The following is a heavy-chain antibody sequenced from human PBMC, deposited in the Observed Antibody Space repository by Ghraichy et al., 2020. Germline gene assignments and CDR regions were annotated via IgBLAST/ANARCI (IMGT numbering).Heavy chain of an antibody. CDR2: INHSGST. Sequence: SETLSLTCAVYGGSFSGYYWSWIRQPPGKGLEWIGEINHSGSTNYNPSLKSRVTISVDTSKNQFSLKLSSVTAADTAVYYCARAPEAFDIWGQGTMVTVSS. J-gene: IGHJ3*02. CDR3: ARAPEAFDI. V-gene: IGHV4-34*01. CDR1: GGSFSGYY.